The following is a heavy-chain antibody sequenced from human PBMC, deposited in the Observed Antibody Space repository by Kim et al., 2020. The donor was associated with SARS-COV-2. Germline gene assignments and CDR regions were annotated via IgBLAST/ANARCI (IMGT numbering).Heavy chain of an antibody. D-gene: IGHD3-10*01. CDR2: IKSKTDGGTT. J-gene: IGHJ6*02. CDR3: TTDTSGSRNMYYYYGMDV. V-gene: IGHV3-15*01. CDR1: GFTFSNAW. Sequence: GGSLRLSCAASGFTFSNAWMSWVRQAPGKGLEWVGRIKSKTDGGTTDYAAPVKGRFTISRDDSKNTLYLQMNSLKTEDTAVYYCTTDTSGSRNMYYYYGMDVWGQGTTVTVSS.